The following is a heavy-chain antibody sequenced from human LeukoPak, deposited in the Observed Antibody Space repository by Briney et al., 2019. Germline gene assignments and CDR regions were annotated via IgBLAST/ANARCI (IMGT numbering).Heavy chain of an antibody. V-gene: IGHV3-43*02. J-gene: IGHJ5*02. CDR1: GFTFDDYA. CDR3: AKSQRWLQLNHWFDP. CDR2: ISGDGGST. D-gene: IGHD5-24*01. Sequence: PGGSLRLSCAASGFTFDDYAMHWVRQAPGKGLEWVSLISGDGGSTYYADSVKGRFTISRDNSKNSLYLQMNSLRTEDTALYYCAKSQRWLQLNHWFDPRGQGTLVTVSS.